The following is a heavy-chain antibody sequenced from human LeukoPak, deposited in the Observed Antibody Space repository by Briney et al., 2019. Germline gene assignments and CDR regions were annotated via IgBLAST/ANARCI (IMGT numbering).Heavy chain of an antibody. J-gene: IGHJ6*03. Sequence: SETLSLTCAVSGGSISSSSYYWGRIRQPPGKGLEWIGEINHRGSTNYNPSLKSRVTISVDTSKNQFSLKLSSVTAADTAVYYCARGPDILTGQPDYYYYYYMDVWGKGTTVTVSS. D-gene: IGHD3-9*01. CDR3: ARGPDILTGQPDYYYYYYMDV. CDR2: INHRGST. V-gene: IGHV4-39*07. CDR1: GGSISSSSYY.